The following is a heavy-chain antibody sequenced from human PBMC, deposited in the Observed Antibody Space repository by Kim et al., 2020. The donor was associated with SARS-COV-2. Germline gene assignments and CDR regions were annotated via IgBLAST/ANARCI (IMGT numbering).Heavy chain of an antibody. CDR3: AVLRNWNYSPRLQSSFYY. D-gene: IGHD1-7*01. CDR1: GGSFSGYY. Sequence: SETLSLTCAVYGGSFSGYYWSWIRQPPGKGLEWIGEINYSGSTNYNPSLKSRVTISVDTSKNQFSLKLSSVTAADTAVYYCAVLRNWNYSPRLQSSFYYWGQGTLVTVSS. J-gene: IGHJ4*02. CDR2: INYSGST. V-gene: IGHV4-34*01.